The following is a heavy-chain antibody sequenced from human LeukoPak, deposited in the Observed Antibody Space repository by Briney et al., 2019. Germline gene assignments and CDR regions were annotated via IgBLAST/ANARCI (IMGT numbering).Heavy chain of an antibody. Sequence: GGSLRLSCAASGFTFSSYAMSWVRQAPGKALEGVSAISGSGGSTYYADSEKGRFTLSRDNSKTTLYLQMNSLRAEDTAVYYCANASGRRALGAFDFWGQGTMVTVSS. CDR2: ISGSGGST. CDR1: GFTFSSYA. CDR3: ANASGRRALGAFDF. J-gene: IGHJ3*01. V-gene: IGHV3-23*01.